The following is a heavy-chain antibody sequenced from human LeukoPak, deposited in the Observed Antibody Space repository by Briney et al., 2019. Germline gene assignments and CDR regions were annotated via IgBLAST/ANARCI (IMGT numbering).Heavy chain of an antibody. CDR2: INHSGST. D-gene: IGHD3-10*01. Sequence: SETLSLTCAVYGGSFSGYYWSWIRQPPGKGLEWIGEINHSGSTNYNPSPKSRVTISVDTSKNQFSLKLSSVTAADTAVYYCARDQITMVRGVSRYYYYYYGMDVWGKGTTVTVSS. J-gene: IGHJ6*04. CDR3: ARDQITMVRGVSRYYYYYYGMDV. V-gene: IGHV4-34*01. CDR1: GGSFSGYY.